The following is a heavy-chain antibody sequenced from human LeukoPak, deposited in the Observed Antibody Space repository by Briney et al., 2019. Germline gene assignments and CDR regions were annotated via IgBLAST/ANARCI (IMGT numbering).Heavy chain of an antibody. CDR3: ARDRGSSCLDV. CDR2: INSVGSST. Sequence: GGSLRLSCAASGFTFSSYWMHWVRQAPGKGLVWVSRINSVGSSTSYADSVKGRFTISRDNAKNTLCLQMNSLRAEDTAVYYCARDRGSSCLDVWGKGTTVTVSS. CDR1: GFTFSSYW. V-gene: IGHV3-74*01. J-gene: IGHJ6*04. D-gene: IGHD6-13*01.